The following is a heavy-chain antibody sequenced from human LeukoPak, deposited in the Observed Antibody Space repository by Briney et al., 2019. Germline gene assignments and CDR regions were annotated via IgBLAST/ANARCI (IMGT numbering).Heavy chain of an antibody. Sequence: GGSLRLSCAASGFXVSHNYITWVRQAPGKGLEWVSFIYTGGSTFYADSVKGRFTISRDNSKNTLYLQMNSLRAGDTAIYYCARGHEALDYWGQGTLVTVSS. CDR1: GFXVSHNY. J-gene: IGHJ4*02. CDR2: IYTGGST. CDR3: ARGHEALDY. V-gene: IGHV3-53*01.